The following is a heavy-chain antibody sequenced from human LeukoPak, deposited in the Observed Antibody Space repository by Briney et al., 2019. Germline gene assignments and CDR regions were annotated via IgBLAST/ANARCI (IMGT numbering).Heavy chain of an antibody. V-gene: IGHV1-2*02. CDR1: ASTFTVYY. Sequence: ASVSVSLKSSASTFTVYYMHLVRHAPAQGLELMGWTNPNSGGTNYAQKFQGRVTMTRDTSISTAYMEHSRLRSDDTAVYYCARGDYGDYEPLGDYWGQGTLVTVSS. J-gene: IGHJ4*02. CDR3: ARGDYGDYEPLGDY. D-gene: IGHD4-17*01. CDR2: TNPNSGGT.